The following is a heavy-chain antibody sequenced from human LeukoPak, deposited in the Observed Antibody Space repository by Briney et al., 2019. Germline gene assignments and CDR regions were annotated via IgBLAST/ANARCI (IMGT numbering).Heavy chain of an antibody. Sequence: GGSLRLSCAASGFTFSSYEMNWVRQAPGKGLEWVSYISSSGSTIYYADSVKGRFTISRDNAKNSLYMQMNSLRAEDTAVYYCARVIMRRDGYMDYWGLGTLVTVSS. CDR1: GFTFSSYE. J-gene: IGHJ4*02. CDR2: ISSSGSTI. D-gene: IGHD5-24*01. CDR3: ARVIMRRDGYMDY. V-gene: IGHV3-48*03.